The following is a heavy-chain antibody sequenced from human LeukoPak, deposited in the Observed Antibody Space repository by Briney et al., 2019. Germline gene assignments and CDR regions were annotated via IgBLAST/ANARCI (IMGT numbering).Heavy chain of an antibody. CDR3: ARLNYYDSSGYYYDPGGWFDP. Sequence: ASVKVSCKASGYTFTGYYMHWVRQAPGQGLEWMGWINPNSGGTNYAQKFQGRVTMTRDTSISTAYMELSRLRSDDTAVYYCARLNYYDSSGYYYDPGGWFDPWGQGTLVTVSS. CDR2: INPNSGGT. V-gene: IGHV1-2*02. D-gene: IGHD3-22*01. CDR1: GYTFTGYY. J-gene: IGHJ5*02.